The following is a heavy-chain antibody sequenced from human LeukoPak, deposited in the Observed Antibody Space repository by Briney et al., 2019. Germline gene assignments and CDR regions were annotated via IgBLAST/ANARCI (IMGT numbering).Heavy chain of an antibody. V-gene: IGHV1-24*01. D-gene: IGHD2-2*02. CDR2: FDPEDGET. Sequence: ASVKVPCKVSGYTLTELSMHWVRQAPGKGLEWMGGFDPEDGETIYAQKFQGRVTMTEDTSTDTAYMELSSLRSEDTAVYYCATAPLAYCSSTSCYTSDYWGQGTLVTVSS. CDR1: GYTLTELS. J-gene: IGHJ4*02. CDR3: ATAPLAYCSSTSCYTSDY.